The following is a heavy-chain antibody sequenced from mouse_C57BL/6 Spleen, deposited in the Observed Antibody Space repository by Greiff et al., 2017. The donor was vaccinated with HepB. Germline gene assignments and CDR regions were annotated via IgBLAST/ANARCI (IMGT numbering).Heavy chain of an antibody. Sequence: EVKLVESGGGLVKPGGSLKLSCAASGFTFSSYAMSWVRQTPEKRLEWVATISDGGSYTYYPDNVKGRFTISRDNAKNNLYLQMSHWKSAETAREYGARVDGSSKAWGAYWGQGTRVTVAA. D-gene: IGHD1-1*01. CDR3: ARVDGSSKAWGAY. J-gene: IGHJ3*01. V-gene: IGHV5-4*03. CDR2: ISDGGSYT. CDR1: GFTFSSYA.